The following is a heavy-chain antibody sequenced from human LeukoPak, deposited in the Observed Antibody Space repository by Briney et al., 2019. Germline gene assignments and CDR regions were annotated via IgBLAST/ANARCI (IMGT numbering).Heavy chain of an antibody. CDR1: GFSVNNYY. CDR2: IYSGGSK. J-gene: IGHJ4*02. CDR3: TRGNWNNDLVL. D-gene: IGHD1/OR15-1a*01. Sequence: GGSLRLSCAASGFSVNNYYMNWVRQAPGKGLEWVSVIYSGGSKYYADSVKGRFTISRDISKNTLYLQMSSLRAEDTAVYNCTRGNWNNDLVLWGQGTLVTVSS. V-gene: IGHV3-53*01.